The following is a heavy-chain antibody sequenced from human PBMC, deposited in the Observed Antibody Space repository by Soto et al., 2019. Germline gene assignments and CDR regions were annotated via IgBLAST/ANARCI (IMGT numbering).Heavy chain of an antibody. CDR1: GYTFTSYG. V-gene: IGHV1-18*01. CDR3: ARSISYYYDSSGYYLPYYFDY. Sequence: ASVKVSCKASGYTFTSYGISWVRQAPGQGLEWMEWISAYNGNTNYAQKLQGRVTMTTDTSTSTAYMELRSLRSDDTAVYYCARSISYYYDSSGYYLPYYFDYWGQGTLVTVS. CDR2: ISAYNGNT. D-gene: IGHD3-22*01. J-gene: IGHJ4*02.